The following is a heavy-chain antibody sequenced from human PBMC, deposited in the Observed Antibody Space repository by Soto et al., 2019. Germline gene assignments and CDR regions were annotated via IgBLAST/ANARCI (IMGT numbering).Heavy chain of an antibody. V-gene: IGHV4-39*01. CDR1: GGSISSSSYY. J-gene: IGHJ6*02. CDR2: IYYSGST. Sequence: TLSLTCTVSGGSISSSSYYWGWIRQPPGKGLEWIGSIYYSGSTYYNPSLKSRVTISVDTSKNQFSLKLSSVTAADTAVYYCAREVTTGGYYYYYYGMDVWGQGTTVTVSS. CDR3: AREVTTGGYYYYYYGMDV. D-gene: IGHD4-17*01.